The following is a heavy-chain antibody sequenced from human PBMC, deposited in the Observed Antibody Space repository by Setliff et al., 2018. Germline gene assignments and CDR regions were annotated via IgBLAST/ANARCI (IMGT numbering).Heavy chain of an antibody. CDR1: GYTFTTYA. CDR3: ARASRFGTIKYRGDYYMDV. V-gene: IGHV7-4-1*02. D-gene: IGHD3-10*01. CDR2: INTNTGNP. Sequence: ASVKVSCKASGYTFTTYAISWMRQAPGQGLEWMGWINTNTGNPSYAQGFTGRFVFTLDTSVSTAYLQISSLKAEDTALYYCARASRFGTIKYRGDYYMDVWGKGTTVTVSS. J-gene: IGHJ6*03.